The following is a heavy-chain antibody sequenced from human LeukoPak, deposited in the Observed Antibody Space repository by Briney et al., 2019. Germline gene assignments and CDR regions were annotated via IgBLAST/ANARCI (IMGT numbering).Heavy chain of an antibody. Sequence: GASVKVSCKASGYTFTSYDINWVRQATGQGLEWMGWMNPNSGNTGYAQKFQGRVTMTRNTSISTAYMELSSLRSEDTAVYYCARASLYYDFWSGYLRPGRWFDPWGQGTLVTVSS. CDR3: ARASLYYDFWSGYLRPGRWFDP. J-gene: IGHJ5*02. V-gene: IGHV1-8*01. D-gene: IGHD3-3*01. CDR1: GYTFTSYD. CDR2: MNPNSGNT.